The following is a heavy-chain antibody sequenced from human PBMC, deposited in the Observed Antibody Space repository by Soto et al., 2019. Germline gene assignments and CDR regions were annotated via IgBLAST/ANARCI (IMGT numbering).Heavy chain of an antibody. CDR2: IKTNIDGGRI. CDR1: GFTFSNGW. Sequence: GGSLRLSCEGSGFTFSNGWMTWVRQAPGKGLEWVGRIKTNIDGGRIDYAAPVKGRFTISRDKSTNTLYLHMNSLRAEDTAVYYCARGSAYSDYDFEYWGQGTLVTVSS. V-gene: IGHV3-15*01. D-gene: IGHD4-17*01. CDR3: ARGSAYSDYDFEY. J-gene: IGHJ4*02.